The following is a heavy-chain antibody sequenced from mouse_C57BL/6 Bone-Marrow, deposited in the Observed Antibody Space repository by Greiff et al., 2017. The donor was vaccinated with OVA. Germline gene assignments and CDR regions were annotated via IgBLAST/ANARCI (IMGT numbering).Heavy chain of an antibody. Sequence: QVQLQQPGAELVKPGASVTVSCKASGYTFTSYWMHWVAQRPGQGLAWIGRIHPSDSATNYNQKFKGKATLTVDKSSSTAYMQLSSLTSEDTAVYYCAMRAYYYGAMDYWGQGTSVTVSS. J-gene: IGHJ4*01. D-gene: IGHD1-1*01. CDR3: AMRAYYYGAMDY. V-gene: IGHV1-74*01. CDR1: GYTFTSYW. CDR2: IHPSDSAT.